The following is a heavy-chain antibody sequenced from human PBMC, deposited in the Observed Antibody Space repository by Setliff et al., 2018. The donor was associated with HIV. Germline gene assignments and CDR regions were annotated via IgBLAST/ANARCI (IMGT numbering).Heavy chain of an antibody. V-gene: IGHV1-2*02. CDR3: ARDLVVVAPYYCFDP. Sequence: ASVKVSCKTSGFTFTSYHLHWLRQAPGQGLEGMGWINPNSGDTRYAQRFQGRVTMTRDTSTNTAYMELNSLTSDDTAVYYCARDLVVVAPYYCFDPWGQGTLVTVSS. CDR2: INPNSGDT. CDR1: GFTFTSYH. J-gene: IGHJ5*02. D-gene: IGHD2-15*01.